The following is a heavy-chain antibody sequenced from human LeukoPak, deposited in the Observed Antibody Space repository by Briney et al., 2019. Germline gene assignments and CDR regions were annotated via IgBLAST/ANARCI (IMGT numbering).Heavy chain of an antibody. D-gene: IGHD2-2*01. CDR3: ARRYCSSTSCPVDY. J-gene: IGHJ4*02. V-gene: IGHV3-23*01. CDR2: ISGSGGST. CDR1: GFTFTTYA. Sequence: GGSLRLSCAASGFTFTTYAMSWVRQAPGKGLQWVSGISGSGGSTYYADSVKGRFTISRDNPKNTLHLQMNSLRAEDTAVYYCARRYCSSTSCPVDYWGQGTLVTVSS.